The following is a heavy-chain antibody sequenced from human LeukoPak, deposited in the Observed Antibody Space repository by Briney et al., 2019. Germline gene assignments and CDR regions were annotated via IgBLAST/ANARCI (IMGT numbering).Heavy chain of an antibody. D-gene: IGHD6-13*01. CDR2: IKQDGSEK. CDR1: GFLFNTNW. J-gene: IGHJ4*02. Sequence: GGSLRLSCAGSGFLFNTNWMTWVRQAPGKGLEWVATIKQDGSEKYYVDSVKGRFTISRDNAKNSLYLQMNNLRAEDTAVYYCARDAGLVAAADGFDYWGQGTLVTVSS. V-gene: IGHV3-7*01. CDR3: ARDAGLVAAADGFDY.